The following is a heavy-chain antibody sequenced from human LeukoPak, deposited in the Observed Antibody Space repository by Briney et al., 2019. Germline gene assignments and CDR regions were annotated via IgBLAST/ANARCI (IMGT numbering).Heavy chain of an antibody. J-gene: IGHJ4*02. CDR1: GFTFSSYA. Sequence: PGGSLRLSCAASGFTFSSYAMSWVRQAPGKGLEWVSAISGSGGSTYYADSVKGRFTISRDNAKNSLYLQMNSLRAEDTAVYYCAIPENYYDSSGYYYDDYWGQGTLVTVSS. V-gene: IGHV3-23*01. CDR2: ISGSGGST. CDR3: AIPENYYDSSGYYYDDY. D-gene: IGHD3-22*01.